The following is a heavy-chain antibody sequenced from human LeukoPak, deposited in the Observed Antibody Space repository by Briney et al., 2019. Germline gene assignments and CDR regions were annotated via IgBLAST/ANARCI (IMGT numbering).Heavy chain of an antibody. Sequence: GGSLRLSCAASGFTFSSYGMHWVRQAPGKGLEWVAFIRYDGSNKYYADSVKGRFTISRDNSKNTLYLQMNSLRAEDTAVYYCASSASLEWLLIDYWGQGTLVTVSS. CDR1: GFTFSSYG. J-gene: IGHJ4*02. CDR2: IRYDGSNK. CDR3: ASSASLEWLLIDY. V-gene: IGHV3-30*02. D-gene: IGHD3-3*01.